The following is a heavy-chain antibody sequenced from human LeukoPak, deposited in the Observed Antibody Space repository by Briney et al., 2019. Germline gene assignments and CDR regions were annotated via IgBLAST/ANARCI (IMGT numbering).Heavy chain of an antibody. J-gene: IGHJ4*02. CDR1: GFTFSSYA. CDR3: ATLYSRDY. Sequence: GRSLRLSCAASGFTFSSYAMHWVRQAPGKGLEWVAVISYDGSNKYYADSVKGRFTISRDNSKNTLYLQMNSLRAEDTAVYYCATLYSRDYRGQGTLVTVSS. V-gene: IGHV3-30-3*01. D-gene: IGHD6-13*01. CDR2: ISYDGSNK.